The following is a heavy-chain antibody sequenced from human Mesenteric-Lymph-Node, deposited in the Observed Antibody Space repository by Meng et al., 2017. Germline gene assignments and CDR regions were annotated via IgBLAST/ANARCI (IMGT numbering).Heavy chain of an antibody. J-gene: IGHJ6*02. CDR1: GYTFTSYY. CDR3: ASHPMVRGSMDV. Sequence: ASVKVSCKASGYTFTSYYMHWVRQAPGQGLDWMGRINTNSGGTNYAQKFQGRVTMTRDTSISTAYMALGRLRSDDTAVYYCASHPMVRGSMDVWGQGTTVTVSS. V-gene: IGHV1-2*06. CDR2: INTNSGGT. D-gene: IGHD3-10*01.